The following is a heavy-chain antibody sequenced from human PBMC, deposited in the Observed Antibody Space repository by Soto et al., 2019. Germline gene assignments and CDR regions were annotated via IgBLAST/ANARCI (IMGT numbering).Heavy chain of an antibody. J-gene: IGHJ6*02. V-gene: IGHV4-59*01. D-gene: IGHD3-22*01. CDR1: GGSISSYY. CDR3: ARDGYYESSGYYYYYYGMDV. CDR2: IYYSGST. Sequence: PSETLSLTCTVSGGSISSYYWSWIRQPPGKGLEWIGYIYYSGSTNYNPSLKSRVTISVDTSKNQFSLKLSSVTAADTAVYYCARDGYYESSGYYYYYYGMDVWGQGTTVTVSS.